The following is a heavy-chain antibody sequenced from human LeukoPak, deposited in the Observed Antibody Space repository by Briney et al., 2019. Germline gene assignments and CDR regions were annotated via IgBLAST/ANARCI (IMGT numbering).Heavy chain of an antibody. Sequence: ASVKVSCKASGGTFSSYAISWVRQAPGQGLEWMGRIIPILGIANYAQKFQGRVTITADKSTSTAYMELSSLRSEDTAVYYCAREAAAGTRVQDYWGQGTLVTVSS. J-gene: IGHJ4*02. CDR1: GGTFSSYA. V-gene: IGHV1-69*04. CDR2: IIPILGIA. D-gene: IGHD6-13*01. CDR3: AREAAAGTRVQDY.